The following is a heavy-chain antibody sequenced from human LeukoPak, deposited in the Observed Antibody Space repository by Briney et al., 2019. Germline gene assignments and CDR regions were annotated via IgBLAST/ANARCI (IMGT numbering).Heavy chain of an antibody. Sequence: PSQTLSLTCTVSGGSISSGSYYWSWIRQPAWKGLEWIGRIYTSGSTNYNPSLKSRVTISVDTSKNQFSLKLSSVTAADTAVYYCASIPSQEYYFDYWGQGTLVTVSS. J-gene: IGHJ4*02. V-gene: IGHV4-61*02. CDR1: GGSISSGSYY. CDR2: IYTSGST. D-gene: IGHD2-2*02. CDR3: ASIPSQEYYFDY.